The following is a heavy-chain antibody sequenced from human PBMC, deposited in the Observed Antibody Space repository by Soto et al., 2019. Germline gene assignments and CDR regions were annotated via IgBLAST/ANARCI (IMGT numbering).Heavy chain of an antibody. J-gene: IGHJ6*02. CDR3: AKDQSQRFTRFGVLIRDYGMDV. D-gene: IGHD3-3*01. CDR2: ISVSGDST. CDR1: GFTFSNFA. V-gene: IGHV3-23*01. Sequence: EVQLLESGGGLVQPGGSLRLSCAASGFTFSNFAMSWVRQAPGKGLEWVSDISVSGDSTYYADSVKGRFTFSRDNSKNTLYLQMNSLRADDTAVYYCAKDQSQRFTRFGVLIRDYGMDVWGQGTTVTVSS.